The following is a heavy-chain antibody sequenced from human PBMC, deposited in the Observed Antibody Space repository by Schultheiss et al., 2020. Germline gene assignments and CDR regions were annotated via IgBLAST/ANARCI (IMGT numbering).Heavy chain of an antibody. V-gene: IGHV3-7*05. J-gene: IGHJ6*02. CDR2: IKQDGSEK. CDR1: GFTFSSYW. D-gene: IGHD3-22*01. CDR3: ARDNTIIVLYGMDV. Sequence: GGSLRLSCAASGFTFSSYWMSWVRQAPGKGLEWVANIKQDGSEKYYVDSVKGRFTISRDNAKNSLYLQMNSLRAEDTAVYYCARDNTIIVLYGMDVWGQGTTVTVSS.